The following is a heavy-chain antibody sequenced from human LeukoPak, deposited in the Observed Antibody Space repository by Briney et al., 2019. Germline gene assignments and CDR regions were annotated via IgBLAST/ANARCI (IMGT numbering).Heavy chain of an antibody. CDR1: GFTFSSYW. CDR3: ARVVPLNYYYDSSGYFDY. CDR2: IKQDGSEK. J-gene: IGHJ4*02. D-gene: IGHD3-22*01. V-gene: IGHV3-7*01. Sequence: GGSLRLSCAASGFTFSSYWMSWVRQAPGKGLEWVANIKQDGSEKYYVDSVKGRFTISRDNAKNSLYLQMNSLRAEDTAVYYCARVVPLNYYYDSSGYFDYWGQGTLVTVSS.